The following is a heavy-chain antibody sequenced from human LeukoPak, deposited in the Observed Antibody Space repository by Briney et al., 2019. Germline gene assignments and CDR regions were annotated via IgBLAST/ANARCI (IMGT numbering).Heavy chain of an antibody. D-gene: IGHD6-19*01. J-gene: IGHJ4*02. Sequence: PGGSLRLSCAASGFTFSNYGMHWVRQAPGKGLEWVAFIRYDGSNKYYADSVKGRFTISRDNAKNSLYLQMNSLRAEDTAVYYCARGSGQWLVLVYFDYWGQGTLVTVSS. CDR1: GFTFSNYG. CDR2: IRYDGSNK. CDR3: ARGSGQWLVLVYFDY. V-gene: IGHV3-30*02.